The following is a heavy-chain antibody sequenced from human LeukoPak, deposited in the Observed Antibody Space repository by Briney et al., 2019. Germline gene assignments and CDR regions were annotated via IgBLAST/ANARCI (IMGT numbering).Heavy chain of an antibody. V-gene: IGHV3-64*01. CDR2: ISSNGGST. J-gene: IGHJ4*02. D-gene: IGHD5-18*01. CDR3: ARDGYSYGYTHFDY. CDR1: GFTFSSYA. Sequence: PGGSLRLSCAASGFTFSSYAMHWVRQAPGKGLEYVSAISSNGGSTYYANSVKGRFTISRDNSKNTLYLQMGSLRAEDMAVYYCARDGYSYGYTHFDYWGQGTLVTVSS.